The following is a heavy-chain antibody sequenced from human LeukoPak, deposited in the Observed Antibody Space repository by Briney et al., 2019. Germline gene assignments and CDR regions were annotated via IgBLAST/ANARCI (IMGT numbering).Heavy chain of an antibody. CDR1: RGSIRTSDYY. D-gene: IGHD1-26*01. CDR2: IRSDGST. Sequence: PSETLSLTCAVSRGSIRTSDYYWEWIRQAPGKGLEWVSVIRSDGSTNHADSVKGRFTISRDNSKNTLYLQMNNLRAEDTAMYYCAREMYSGMYNDAFDIWGQGTKVTVSS. J-gene: IGHJ3*02. V-gene: IGHV3-53*01. CDR3: AREMYSGMYNDAFDI.